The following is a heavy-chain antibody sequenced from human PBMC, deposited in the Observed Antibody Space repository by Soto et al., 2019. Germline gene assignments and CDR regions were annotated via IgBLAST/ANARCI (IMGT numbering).Heavy chain of an antibody. Sequence: EVQLVESGGGLVKPGGSLRLSCAGTGFTSTNAWMSWVRQAPGKGLEWVGRIKSRSDGGTTEYAAPVKGRFIISRDDSTNTTYLQMNSLQSEDSAVYFCAAHFDWSHHFDSWGQGTLVTVSS. D-gene: IGHD3-9*01. V-gene: IGHV3-15*01. CDR3: AAHFDWSHHFDS. CDR1: GFTSTNAW. CDR2: IKSRSDGGTT. J-gene: IGHJ4*02.